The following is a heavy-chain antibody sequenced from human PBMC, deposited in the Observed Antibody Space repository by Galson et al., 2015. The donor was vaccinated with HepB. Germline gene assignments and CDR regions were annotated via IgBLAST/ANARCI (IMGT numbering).Heavy chain of an antibody. CDR3: ARDQWARNWFDP. V-gene: IGHV3-74*03. D-gene: IGHD1-26*01. J-gene: IGHJ5*02. CDR2: ISIDGRNT. Sequence: SLRLSCAASGFTFNSYWMHWVRQVPGEGLMWVSRISIDGRNTMYADSVEGRFTISRDNARNTLYLQMTSLRAEDTAVYYCARDQWARNWFDPWGQGTLVTVSS. CDR1: GFTFNSYW.